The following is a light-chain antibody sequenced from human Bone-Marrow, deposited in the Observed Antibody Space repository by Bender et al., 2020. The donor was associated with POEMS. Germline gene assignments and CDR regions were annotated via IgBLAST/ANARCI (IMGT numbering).Light chain of an antibody. J-gene: IGLJ3*02. CDR2: DDT. V-gene: IGLV3-21*02. Sequence: SDVLSQSPSVSVAPGQTARITCGGNVIGSDSAHWYQQKPGQAPLLVVYDDTDRPSGIPERFSGSKSGSTASLTVSGVEAGDEADYFCQVWDTNTDHQVFGGGTKLTVL. CDR3: QVWDTNTDHQV. CDR1: VIGSDS.